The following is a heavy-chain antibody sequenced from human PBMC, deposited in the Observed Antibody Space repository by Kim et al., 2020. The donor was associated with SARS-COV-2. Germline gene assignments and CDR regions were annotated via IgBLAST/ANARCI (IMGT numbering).Heavy chain of an antibody. V-gene: IGHV4-59*01. CDR3: ARNKYYFDY. J-gene: IGHJ4*02. CDR1: GGSISSYY. Sequence: SETLSLTCTVSGGSISSYYWSWIRQPPGKGLEWIGYIYYSGSTNYNPSLKSRVTISVDTSKNQFSLKLSSVTAADTAVYYCARNKYYFDYWGQGTLVTVSS. CDR2: IYYSGST.